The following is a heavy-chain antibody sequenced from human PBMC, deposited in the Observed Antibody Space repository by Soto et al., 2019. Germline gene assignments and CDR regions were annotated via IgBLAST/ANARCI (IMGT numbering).Heavy chain of an antibody. CDR1: GGSISSGGYY. D-gene: IGHD4-4*01. CDR2: IYYSGST. V-gene: IGHV4-31*03. J-gene: IGHJ6*02. Sequence: PSETLSLTCTVSGGSISSGGYYWSWIRQHPGKGLEWIGYIYYSGSTYYNPSLKSRVTISVDTSKNQFSLKLSSVTAADTAVYYCARTTTVTTQENQNYYYYYGMDVWGQGTTVTVSS. CDR3: ARTTTVTTQENQNYYYYYGMDV.